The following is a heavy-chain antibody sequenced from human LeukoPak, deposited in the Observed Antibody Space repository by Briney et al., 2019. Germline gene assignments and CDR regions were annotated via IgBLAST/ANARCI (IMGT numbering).Heavy chain of an antibody. CDR3: ARTIAVAGSLDP. D-gene: IGHD6-19*01. CDR2: IYTSGST. J-gene: IGHJ5*02. CDR1: GGSISSYY. Sequence: SETLSLTCAVSGGSISSYYWSWIRQPAGKGLEWIGRIYTSGSTNYNPSLKSRVTMSVDTSKNQFSLKLSSVTAADTAVYYCARTIAVAGSLDPWGQGTLVTVSS. V-gene: IGHV4-4*07.